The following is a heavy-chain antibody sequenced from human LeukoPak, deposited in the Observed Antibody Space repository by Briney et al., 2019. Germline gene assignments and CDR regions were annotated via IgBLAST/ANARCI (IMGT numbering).Heavy chain of an antibody. CDR1: GYTFTSYY. Sequence: ASVKVSCKASGYTFTSYYMHWVRQAPGQGLEWMGIINPSGGSTSYAQKFQGRVAMTRDMSTSTVYMELSSLRSEDTAVYYCAREPPARRFDYWGQGTLVTVSS. CDR2: INPSGGST. J-gene: IGHJ4*02. D-gene: IGHD6-6*01. CDR3: AREPPARRFDY. V-gene: IGHV1-46*01.